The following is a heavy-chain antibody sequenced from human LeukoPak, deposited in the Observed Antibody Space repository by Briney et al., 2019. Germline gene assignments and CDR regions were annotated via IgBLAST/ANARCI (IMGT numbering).Heavy chain of an antibody. CDR2: VYPGDSDT. D-gene: IGHD3-22*01. J-gene: IGHJ4*02. Sequence: GESLKISCKGSGYSFTSYWIGWVRQMPGKGLEWMGIVYPGDSDTKYSPSFQGQVTISADKSISTAYLQWSSLKASDTAMYYCARHPTYYYDSSFDYWGQGTLLTVSS. V-gene: IGHV5-51*01. CDR1: GYSFTSYW. CDR3: ARHPTYYYDSSFDY.